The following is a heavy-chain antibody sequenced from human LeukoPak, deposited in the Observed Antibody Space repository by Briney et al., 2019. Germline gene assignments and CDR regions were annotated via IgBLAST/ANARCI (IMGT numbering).Heavy chain of an antibody. CDR2: IKQDGSEK. CDR1: GFTFSSYW. D-gene: IGHD3-22*01. J-gene: IGHJ4*02. V-gene: IGHV3-7*03. CDR3: AKLAGVVITKRWVDY. Sequence: GGSLRLSCAASGFTFSSYWMSWVRQAPGKGLEWVANIKQDGSEKYYVDSVKGRFTISRDNAKNSLYLQMNSLRAEDTAVYYCAKLAGVVITKRWVDYWGQGTLVTVSS.